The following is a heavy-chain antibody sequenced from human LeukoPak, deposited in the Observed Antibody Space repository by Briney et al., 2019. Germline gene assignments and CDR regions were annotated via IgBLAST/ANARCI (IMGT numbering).Heavy chain of an antibody. CDR2: ISSSGSTI. Sequence: GGSLRPSCAASGFRFNTFWMSWVRQAPGKGLEWVSYISSSGSTIYYADSVKGRFTISRDNAKNSLYLQMNSLRAEDTAVYYCARRRDSGSLQHFDYWGQGTLVTVSS. V-gene: IGHV3-11*01. D-gene: IGHD1-26*01. CDR3: ARRRDSGSLQHFDY. J-gene: IGHJ4*02. CDR1: GFRFNTFW.